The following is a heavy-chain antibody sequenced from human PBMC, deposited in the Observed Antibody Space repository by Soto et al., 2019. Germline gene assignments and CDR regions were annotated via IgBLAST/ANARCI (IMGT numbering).Heavy chain of an antibody. CDR1: GFSFSSYS. CDR3: ARGGPQDGMDV. D-gene: IGHD5-12*01. CDR2: SSSTGSCI. J-gene: IGHJ6*02. Sequence: VQLVETGGGLVKPGGSLRLSCAVSGFSFSSYSMNWVRQAPGKGLEWVSSSSSTGSCIDYADSVKGRFIISRDNAKKSLYLQMNSLRAEDTAVYYCARGGPQDGMDVWGQGTTVSVS. V-gene: IGHV3-21*01.